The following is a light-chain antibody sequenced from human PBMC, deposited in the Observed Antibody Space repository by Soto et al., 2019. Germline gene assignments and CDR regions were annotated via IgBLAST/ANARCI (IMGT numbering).Light chain of an antibody. Sequence: EIVLTQSPGTLSLSPGERATLSCRASQSVSSSYLAWYQQKPGQAPRLLIHDASSRATGIPDRLSGSGSGTDFTLTISRLEPEDFAVYYCQQFGSSFYTFGQGTKLEIK. CDR1: QSVSSSY. V-gene: IGKV3-20*01. J-gene: IGKJ2*01. CDR2: DAS. CDR3: QQFGSSFYT.